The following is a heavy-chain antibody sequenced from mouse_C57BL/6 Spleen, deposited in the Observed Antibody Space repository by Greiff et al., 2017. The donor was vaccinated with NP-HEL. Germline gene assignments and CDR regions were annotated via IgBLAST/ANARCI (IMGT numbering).Heavy chain of an antibody. CDR1: GFTFSDYG. J-gene: IGHJ2*01. CDR2: ISSGSSTI. V-gene: IGHV5-17*01. Sequence: DVKLVESGGGLVKPGGSLKLSCAASGFTFSDYGMHWVRQAPEKGLEWVAYISSGSSTIYYADTVKGRFTISRDNAKNTLFLQMTRLRSEDTAMYYCARSDYFDYWGQGTTLTVSS. CDR3: ARSDYFDY.